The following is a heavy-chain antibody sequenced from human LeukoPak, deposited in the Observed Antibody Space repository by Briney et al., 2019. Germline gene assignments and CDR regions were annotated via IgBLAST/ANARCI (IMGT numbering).Heavy chain of an antibody. CDR3: ARPSSDFEYSSSSWGHWFDP. CDR1: GYTFTGYY. D-gene: IGHD6-6*01. Sequence: ASVKISCKASGYTFTGYYMHCVRQAPGQGLEWMGWINPKSGGTNYAQKFQGRVTMTRDTSISTAYMELSRLRSDDTAVYYCARPSSDFEYSSSSWGHWFDPWGQGTLVTVSS. CDR2: INPKSGGT. J-gene: IGHJ5*02. V-gene: IGHV1-2*02.